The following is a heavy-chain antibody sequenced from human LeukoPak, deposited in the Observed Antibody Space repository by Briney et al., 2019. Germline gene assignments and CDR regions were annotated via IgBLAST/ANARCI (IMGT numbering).Heavy chain of an antibody. V-gene: IGHV3-23*01. D-gene: IGHD3-16*01. CDR1: GFTFSSYA. CDR3: ATNGGPMSAAFDI. J-gene: IGHJ3*02. Sequence: GGSLRLSCAASGFTFSSYAMSWVRQAPGKGLEWVSTISGSGDNTYYADSLKGRFTISRDSSKNTLYLQMNSLRAEDTAVYYCATNGGPMSAAFDIWGQGTMVTVSS. CDR2: ISGSGDNT.